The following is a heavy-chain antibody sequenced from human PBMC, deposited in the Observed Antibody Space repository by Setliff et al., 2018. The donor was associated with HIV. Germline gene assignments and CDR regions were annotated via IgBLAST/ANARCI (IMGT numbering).Heavy chain of an antibody. D-gene: IGHD3-22*01. CDR1: GFTFSNYA. J-gene: IGHJ4*02. Sequence: GSLRLSCAASGFTFSNYAMSWVRQAPGEGLEWVSAILSTGERTFYADSVKGRFTISRDNAKNTVYPQMDSLRAEDTAEYYCAKELASSGLGYFDSWGRGSRGTFSS. CDR2: ILSTGERT. CDR3: AKELASSGLGYFDS. V-gene: IGHV3-23*01.